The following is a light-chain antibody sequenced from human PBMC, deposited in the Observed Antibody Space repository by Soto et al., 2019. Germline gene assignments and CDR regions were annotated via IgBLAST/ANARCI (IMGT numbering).Light chain of an antibody. CDR1: QDISHY. CDR2: DAS. J-gene: IGKJ4*01. Sequence: DIQMTQYPSSLSASVGDRVTITCQASQDISHYLNWYQQRPGKAPKLLIYDASVLQTGVPSRFSGSGSGAQFTFTISSLQPEDIATYYCQHYSDLPLTFGGGTKVEIK. V-gene: IGKV1-33*01. CDR3: QHYSDLPLT.